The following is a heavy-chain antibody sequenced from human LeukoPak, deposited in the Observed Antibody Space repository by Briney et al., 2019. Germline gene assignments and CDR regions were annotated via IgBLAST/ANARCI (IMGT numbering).Heavy chain of an antibody. J-gene: IGHJ6*03. D-gene: IGHD4-11*01. CDR2: MNPNSGNT. CDR3: ARGTDYSKGYYYYYMDV. V-gene: IGHV1-8*01. Sequence: ASVKVSCKASGYTFTSYDINWVRQATGQGLEWMGWMNPNSGNTGYAQKFQGRVTMTRNTSISTAYMELSSLRSEDTAVYYCARGTDYSKGYYYYYMDVWGKGTTVTVSS. CDR1: GYTFTSYD.